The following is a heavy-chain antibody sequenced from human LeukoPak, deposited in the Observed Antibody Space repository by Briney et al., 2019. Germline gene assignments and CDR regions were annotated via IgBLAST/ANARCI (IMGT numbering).Heavy chain of an antibody. J-gene: IGHJ4*02. Sequence: ASVKVSRKASGYMFSSYDINWVRQATGQGLEWMGWMNPNSGNTGYAQKFQGRVTMTRNTSISTAYMELSSLRSEDTAVYYCARRYCSSTSCHYFDYWGQGTLVTVSS. CDR2: MNPNSGNT. D-gene: IGHD2-2*01. V-gene: IGHV1-8*01. CDR3: ARRYCSSTSCHYFDY. CDR1: GYMFSSYD.